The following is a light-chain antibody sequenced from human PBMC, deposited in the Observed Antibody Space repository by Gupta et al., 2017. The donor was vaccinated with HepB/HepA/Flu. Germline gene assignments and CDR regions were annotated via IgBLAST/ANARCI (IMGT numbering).Light chain of an antibody. V-gene: IGKV2-30*01. CDR1: QSLVNSDGNNY. Sequence: DAVVTQSPLLLPVTLGQPAYMSCRSSQSLVNSDGNNYSYYFQQRPGQSPRRLICKGSNRDYGAPHRISGSGSGADFTLKISRVAAEDVGFYYCMQDTQWPWTFGQGTKVEI. CDR3: MQDTQWPWT. CDR2: KGS. J-gene: IGKJ1*01.